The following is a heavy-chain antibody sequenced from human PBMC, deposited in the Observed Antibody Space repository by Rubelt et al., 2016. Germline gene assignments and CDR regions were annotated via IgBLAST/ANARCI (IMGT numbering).Heavy chain of an antibody. CDR3: VRDEYGVGGDP. J-gene: IGHJ5*02. CDR2: ITASGGAR. V-gene: IGHV3-48*03. D-gene: IGHD2/OR15-2a*01. Sequence: EVQLVESGGGLVQPGGSLRLSCAASGFSFNIYEMNWVRQAPGKGLEWVSSITASGGARYYADGVKGRFTVSRDNAKNLLYLQMNNVTDDDTALYYCVRDEYGVGGDPWGQGTLVTVSS. CDR1: GFSFNIYE.